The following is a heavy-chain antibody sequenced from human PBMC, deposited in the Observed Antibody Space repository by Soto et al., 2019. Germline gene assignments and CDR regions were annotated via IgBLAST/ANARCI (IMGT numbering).Heavy chain of an antibody. CDR1: GYTFTSYG. CDR2: ISAYNGNT. V-gene: IGHV1-18*01. D-gene: IGHD4-17*01. J-gene: IGHJ6*02. Sequence: GASVKVSCKASGYTFTSYGISWVRQAPGQGLEWMGWISAYNGNTNYAQKLQGRVTMTTDTSTSTANRELRSLRSDDTAVYYCAVGGGDDYGDYFPGGYYYYGMDVWGQGTTVTVSS. CDR3: AVGGGDDYGDYFPGGYYYYGMDV.